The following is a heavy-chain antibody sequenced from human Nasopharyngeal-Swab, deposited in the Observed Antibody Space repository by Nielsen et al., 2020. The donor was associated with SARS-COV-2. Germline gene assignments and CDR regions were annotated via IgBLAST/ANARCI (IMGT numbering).Heavy chain of an antibody. J-gene: IGHJ6*03. V-gene: IGHV4-31*02. CDR2: ITYNGNT. Sequence: WIRQPPGKGLEWIAFITYNGNTYYDPSLKSRVSLSLDTSGIQISLNLTAVTAADTAVYYCASGHTNGYPYHSYYYMDVWGKGTTVTVSS. CDR3: ASGHTNGYPYHSYYYMDV. D-gene: IGHD2-8*01.